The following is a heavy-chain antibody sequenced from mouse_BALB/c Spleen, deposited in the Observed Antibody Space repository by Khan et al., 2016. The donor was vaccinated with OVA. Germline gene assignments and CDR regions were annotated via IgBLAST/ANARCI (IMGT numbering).Heavy chain of an antibody. CDR1: GYTFTDYV. V-gene: IGHV1-77*01. CDR3: ARSNDWAWCAY. Sequence: QIQLVQSGPELVKPGASVKMSCKASGYTFTDYVISWVKQRTGQGLEWIGEIYPGSGRTYYNERFKGKATLTADKSSNTASMQLSSLTSEDSAVYFCARSNDWAWCAYWCQWTPVTVSS. CDR2: IYPGSGRT. J-gene: IGHJ3*01. D-gene: IGHD4-1*01.